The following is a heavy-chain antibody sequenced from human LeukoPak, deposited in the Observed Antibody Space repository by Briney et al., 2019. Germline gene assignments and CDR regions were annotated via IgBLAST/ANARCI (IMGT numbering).Heavy chain of an antibody. CDR2: IWYDGSNK. D-gene: IGHD3-22*01. Sequence: QAGGSLRLSCAASGFTFSSYGMHWVRQAPGKGLEWVAVIWYDGSNKYYADSVKGRFTISRDNSKNTLHLQMNSLRAEDTAVYYCARLRIADDSSGDFDAFDIWGQGTMVTVSS. CDR3: ARLRIADDSSGDFDAFDI. CDR1: GFTFSSYG. V-gene: IGHV3-33*01. J-gene: IGHJ3*02.